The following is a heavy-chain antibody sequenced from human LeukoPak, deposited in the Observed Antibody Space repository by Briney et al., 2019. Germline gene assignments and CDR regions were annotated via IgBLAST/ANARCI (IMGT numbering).Heavy chain of an antibody. CDR2: ICTSGST. Sequence: PSETLSLTCTVSGGSITTFCWNWVRRPAGKGLEWIGRICTSGSTNYNPSLKSRVAMSVDTSKTQFSLKLCSVTAADTAVYYCASLSYPNDYWGQGTLVTVSS. CDR3: ASLSYPNDY. D-gene: IGHD3-10*01. V-gene: IGHV4-4*07. J-gene: IGHJ4*02. CDR1: GGSITTFC.